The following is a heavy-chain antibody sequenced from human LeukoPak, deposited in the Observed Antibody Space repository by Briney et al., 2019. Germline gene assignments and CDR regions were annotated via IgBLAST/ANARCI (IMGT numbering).Heavy chain of an antibody. V-gene: IGHV4-34*01. Sequence: PSETLSLTCAVYGGSFSGYYWSWIRQPPGKGLEWIGEINHSRSTNYNPSLKSRVTISVDTSKNQFSLKLSSVTAADTAVYYCARKKVLLWFGRPPFFDYWGQGTLVTVSS. CDR1: GGSFSGYY. D-gene: IGHD3-10*01. J-gene: IGHJ4*02. CDR3: ARKKVLLWFGRPPFFDY. CDR2: INHSRST.